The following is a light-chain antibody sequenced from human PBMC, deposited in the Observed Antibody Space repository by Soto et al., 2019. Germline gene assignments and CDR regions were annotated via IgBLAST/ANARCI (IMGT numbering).Light chain of an antibody. CDR2: AAS. CDR1: QGISSY. Sequence: IQLTQSPSSLSASVGDRVTITCRASQGISSYLAWYQQKPGKAPNLLLYAASTLQSGVPSRFSGSGSGTDFTLTISSLKPEDFATYYCQQLNSYLFGQGTRLEIK. J-gene: IGKJ5*01. V-gene: IGKV1-9*01. CDR3: QQLNSYL.